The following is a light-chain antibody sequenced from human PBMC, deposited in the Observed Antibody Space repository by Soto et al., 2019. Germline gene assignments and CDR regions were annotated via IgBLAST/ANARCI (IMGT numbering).Light chain of an antibody. Sequence: EIVLTQSPGPLSLSPQERATLSCRASQSVSSSYLAWYQQKPGQAPRLLIYGASSRATGISDRFSGSGSGTDFTPTISRLEPEDFSVYYCQQYGSSPMYTFGQGTKLEIK. CDR2: GAS. CDR3: QQYGSSPMYT. CDR1: QSVSSSY. J-gene: IGKJ2*01. V-gene: IGKV3-20*01.